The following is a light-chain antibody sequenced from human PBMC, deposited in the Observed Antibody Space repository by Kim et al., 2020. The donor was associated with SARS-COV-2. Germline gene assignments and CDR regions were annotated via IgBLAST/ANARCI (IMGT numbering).Light chain of an antibody. J-gene: IGLJ1*01. CDR3: SSYAAISNFV. Sequence: QSALTQPPSASGSPGQSVTISCNGTSSDVGGSNYVSWYQQHPGKAPKLMIYEVSKRPSGVPDRFSGSKSGNTASLTVSGLQAEDEADYYCSSYAAISNFVFGTGTKVTVL. V-gene: IGLV2-8*01. CDR2: EVS. CDR1: SSDVGGSNY.